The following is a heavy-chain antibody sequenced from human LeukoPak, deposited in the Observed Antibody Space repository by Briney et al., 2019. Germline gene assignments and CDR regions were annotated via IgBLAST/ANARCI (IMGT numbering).Heavy chain of an antibody. D-gene: IGHD1-26*01. Sequence: PGGSLRLSCAASGFTVSSNYMSWVRQAPGKGLEWVSVIYSGGSTYYADSVKGRFTISRDNSKNTLYLQMNSLRAEDTAVYYCASDQVGTPNYGMDVWGQGTTVTVSS. J-gene: IGHJ6*02. CDR2: IYSGGST. CDR3: ASDQVGTPNYGMDV. V-gene: IGHV3-66*01. CDR1: GFTVSSNY.